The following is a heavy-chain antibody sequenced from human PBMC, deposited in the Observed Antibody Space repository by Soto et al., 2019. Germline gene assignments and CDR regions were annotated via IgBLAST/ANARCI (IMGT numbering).Heavy chain of an antibody. Sequence: SETLSLTCAVYGGSFSGHSWTWIRQSPGKGLEWIGDINHSGRVNYSPSLKSRVTISLDTSKNQFSLTLSAVTAADTAMYYCSTRAYDTNGYYRFDPWGQGPLVTVPS. CDR2: INHSGRV. CDR3: STRAYDTNGYYRFDP. D-gene: IGHD3-22*01. V-gene: IGHV4-34*01. J-gene: IGHJ5*01. CDR1: GGSFSGHS.